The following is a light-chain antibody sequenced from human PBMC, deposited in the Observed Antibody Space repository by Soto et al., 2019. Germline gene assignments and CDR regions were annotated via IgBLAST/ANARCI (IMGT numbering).Light chain of an antibody. J-gene: IGKJ5*01. CDR2: DAS. CDR3: QQRKYWPPLT. Sequence: EAVLTQSPATLSLSPGETATLSCRASHDVDIYLAWYQQRPGQAPRLLIYDASNRATGILARFSGSGSGTDFTLTISSLEPEDVAVYYCQQRKYWPPLTFGQGTRLEIK. CDR1: HDVDIY. V-gene: IGKV3-11*01.